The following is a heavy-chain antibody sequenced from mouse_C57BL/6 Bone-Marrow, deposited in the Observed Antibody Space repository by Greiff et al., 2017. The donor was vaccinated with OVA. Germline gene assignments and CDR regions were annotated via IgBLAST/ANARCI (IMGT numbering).Heavy chain of an antibody. J-gene: IGHJ2*01. CDR2: INPNNGGT. Sequence: VQLQQSGPELVKPGASVKISCKASGYTFTDYYMNWVKQSHGQSLEWIGDINPNNGGTSYNQKFKGKATLTVDKSSSTAYMAPRSLTSEDAAVYYSAKRNYHNFDYWGQGTTLTVTS. CDR3: AKRNYHNFDY. D-gene: IGHD2-1*01. V-gene: IGHV1-26*01. CDR1: GYTFTDYY.